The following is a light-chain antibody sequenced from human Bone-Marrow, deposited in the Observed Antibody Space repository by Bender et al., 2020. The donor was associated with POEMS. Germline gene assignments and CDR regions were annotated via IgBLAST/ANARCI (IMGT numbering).Light chain of an antibody. CDR2: DVS. CDR3: SSYAGGNTLV. J-gene: IGLJ3*02. CDR1: SSDIGYSDH. Sequence: QSALTQPASVSGSPGQSISISCIGASSDIGYSDHVSWYQQRPTKAPELIIYDVSLRPSGVSNRFSGSKSGNTASLTISGLQSDDEADYYCSSYAGGNTLVFGGGTKLTVL. V-gene: IGLV2-23*02.